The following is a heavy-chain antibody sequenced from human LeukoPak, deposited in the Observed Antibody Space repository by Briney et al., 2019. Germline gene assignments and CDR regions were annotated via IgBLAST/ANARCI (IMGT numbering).Heavy chain of an antibody. Sequence: GGSLRLSCAASGFTFSSYSMNWVRQAPGKGLEWVSYISSSSSTIYYADSVKGRFTISRDNAKNSLYLQMNSLRAEDTAVYYCARDYDFWSEDYMDVWGKGTTVTVSS. V-gene: IGHV3-48*01. D-gene: IGHD3-3*01. CDR3: ARDYDFWSEDYMDV. CDR1: GFTFSSYS. J-gene: IGHJ6*03. CDR2: ISSSSSTI.